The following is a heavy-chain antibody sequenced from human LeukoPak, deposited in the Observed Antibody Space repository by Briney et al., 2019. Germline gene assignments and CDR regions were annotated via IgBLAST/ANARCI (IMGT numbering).Heavy chain of an antibody. D-gene: IGHD6-13*01. V-gene: IGHV4-39*07. CDR2: TYYSGST. Sequence: SETLSLTCTVSGGSISSSTYYWGWIRQPPGKGLEWIGSTYYSGSTNYNPSLKSRVTISVDTSKNQFSLKLSSVTAADTAVYYCARVSYSSSSTGGAFDIWGQGTMVTVSS. J-gene: IGHJ3*02. CDR1: GGSISSSTYY. CDR3: ARVSYSSSSTGGAFDI.